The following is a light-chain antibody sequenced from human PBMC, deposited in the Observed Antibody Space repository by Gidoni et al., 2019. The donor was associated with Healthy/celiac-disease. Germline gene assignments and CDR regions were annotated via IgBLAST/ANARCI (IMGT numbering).Light chain of an antibody. CDR2: AAS. J-gene: IGKJ1*01. Sequence: DIQMTHSPSSLSASVGDRVTITCRASQSISSYLNWYQQKPGKAPKLLIYAASSLQSGVPSRFSGSGSGTDFTLNISSLQPEDFATYYCQQSYSTPRTFGQGTKVEIK. CDR3: QQSYSTPRT. CDR1: QSISSY. V-gene: IGKV1-39*01.